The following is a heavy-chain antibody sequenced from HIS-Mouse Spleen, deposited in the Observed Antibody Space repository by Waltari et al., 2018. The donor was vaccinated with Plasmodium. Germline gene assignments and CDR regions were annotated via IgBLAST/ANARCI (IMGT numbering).Heavy chain of an antibody. CDR1: GGSISSYY. Sequence: QVQLQESGPGLVKPSETLSLTCTVSGGSISSYYWRWIRQPPGKGLEWIGYIYYSGSTNYNPSLKSRVTISVDTSKNQFSLKLSSVTAADTAVYYCARVDGDYNYFDYWGQGTLVTVSS. CDR2: IYYSGST. D-gene: IGHD4-17*01. J-gene: IGHJ4*02. CDR3: ARVDGDYNYFDY. V-gene: IGHV4-59*01.